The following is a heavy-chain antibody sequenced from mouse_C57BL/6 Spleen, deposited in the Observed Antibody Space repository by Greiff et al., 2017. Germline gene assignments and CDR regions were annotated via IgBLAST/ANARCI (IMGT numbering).Heavy chain of an antibody. CDR2: ISNKANGYPT. Sequence: EVQRVESGGGLVQPGGSLSLSCEASGFTFTDYYMSWVRQPPGKALEWLGFISNKANGYPTEYSASVKGRFTIYRDNSHSILYLQMNARRAEDSATYYCARYGDYDVRDYAMDYWGQGTSVTVSS. J-gene: IGHJ4*01. V-gene: IGHV7-3*01. D-gene: IGHD2-4*01. CDR1: GFTFTDYY. CDR3: ARYGDYDVRDYAMDY.